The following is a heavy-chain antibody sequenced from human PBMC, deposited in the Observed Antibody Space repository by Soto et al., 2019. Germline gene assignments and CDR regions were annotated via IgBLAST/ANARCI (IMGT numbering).Heavy chain of an antibody. D-gene: IGHD2-15*01. J-gene: IGHJ3*02. CDR2: IRSKAYGGTT. CDR1: GFTFGDYA. Sequence: GGSLRLSCTASGFTFGDYAMSWFRQAPGKGLEWVGFIRSKAYGGTTEYAASVKGRFTISRDDSKSIAYLQMNSLKTEDTAVYYCTGLGYCSGGSCSSAFDIWGQGTMVTVSS. CDR3: TGLGYCSGGSCSSAFDI. V-gene: IGHV3-49*03.